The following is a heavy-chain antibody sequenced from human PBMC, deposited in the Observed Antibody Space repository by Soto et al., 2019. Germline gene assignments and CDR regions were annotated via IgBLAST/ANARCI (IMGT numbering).Heavy chain of an antibody. Sequence: PGGSLRLSCTASGFTFSGFAMSWFRQPPGKGLQWVGFIRSKSLYGTTEYAASVRGRFTISRDDSQRIVYLQMDSLQSEDTAVYYCAREISYVSGGHLYYGMDVLGQGTAVTVSS. CDR3: AREISYVSGGHLYYGMDV. CDR1: GFTFSGFA. D-gene: IGHD3-16*01. J-gene: IGHJ6*02. V-gene: IGHV3-49*03. CDR2: IRSKSLYGTT.